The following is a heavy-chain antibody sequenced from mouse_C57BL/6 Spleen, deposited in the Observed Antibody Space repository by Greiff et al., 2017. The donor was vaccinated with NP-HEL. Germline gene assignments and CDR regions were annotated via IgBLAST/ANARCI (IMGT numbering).Heavy chain of an antibody. V-gene: IGHV1-64*01. Sequence: QVQLQQSGAELVKPGASVKLSCKASGYTFTSYWMHWVKQRPGQGLEWIGMIHPNSGSTNYNEKFKSKATLTVDKSSSTAYMQLSSLTSEDSAVYYCARGTVVAPYYFDYWGQGTTLTVSS. CDR2: IHPNSGST. CDR3: ARGTVVAPYYFDY. D-gene: IGHD1-1*01. J-gene: IGHJ2*01. CDR1: GYTFTSYW.